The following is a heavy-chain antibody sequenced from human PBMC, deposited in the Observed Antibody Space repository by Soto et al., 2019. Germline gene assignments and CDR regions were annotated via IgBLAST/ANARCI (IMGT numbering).Heavy chain of an antibody. V-gene: IGHV3-30-3*01. D-gene: IGHD3-22*01. CDR2: ISYDGNTK. CDR3: LRAVVITTLLDY. Sequence: WGSLRLSCGGSGFTFSSYAMHWVRQAPCKGLEWVAAISYDGNTKYHADSVRGRFTVSRDNSRNTLYLQMNSLRPEETAVYYCLRAVVITTLLDYWGQGTLVTVSS. J-gene: IGHJ4*02. CDR1: GFTFSSYA.